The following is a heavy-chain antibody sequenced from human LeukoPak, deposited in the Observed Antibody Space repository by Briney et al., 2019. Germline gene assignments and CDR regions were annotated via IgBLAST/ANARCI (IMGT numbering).Heavy chain of an antibody. CDR1: GFTFSSYA. CDR3: VKGSRGYCSGGSCPLDY. Sequence: PGGSLRLSCSASGFTFSSYAMHWVRQAPGKGLEYVSAISSNGGSTYYADSVKGRFTISRDNSKNTLYLQMSSPRAEDTAVYYCVKGSRGYCSGGSCPLDYWGQGTLVTVSS. D-gene: IGHD2-15*01. CDR2: ISSNGGST. J-gene: IGHJ4*02. V-gene: IGHV3-64D*09.